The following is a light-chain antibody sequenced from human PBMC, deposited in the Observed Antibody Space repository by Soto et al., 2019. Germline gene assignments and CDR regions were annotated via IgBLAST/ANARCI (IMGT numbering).Light chain of an antibody. CDR2: GAF. CDR3: QQYYSYLRT. J-gene: IGKJ1*01. V-gene: IGKV1-17*03. Sequence: DSQMTQSPYAMSASVGDRVTITCRASQGINDNLAWFQQKPGQVPKRLIYGAFSLQRGVPSRFSGSGSGTDFTLTISCLQSEDFATYYCQQYYSYLRTFGQGTNVDIK. CDR1: QGINDN.